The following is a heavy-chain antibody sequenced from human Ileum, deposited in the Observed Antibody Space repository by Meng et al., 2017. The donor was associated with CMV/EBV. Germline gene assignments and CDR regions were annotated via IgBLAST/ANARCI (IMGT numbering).Heavy chain of an antibody. CDR2: INTNTGNP. Sequence: QVQLVQSGSEVKKPGASVKGSCKASGYTFTSNNLIWVRQAPGQGPEWMGWINTNTGNPTYARDFTGRFVFSLDTSVSTAYLQISGLKAEDTAVYYCARDGLNERYFDYWGQGTLVTVSS. J-gene: IGHJ4*02. V-gene: IGHV7-4-1*02. CDR1: GYTFTSNN. CDR3: ARDGLNERYFDY.